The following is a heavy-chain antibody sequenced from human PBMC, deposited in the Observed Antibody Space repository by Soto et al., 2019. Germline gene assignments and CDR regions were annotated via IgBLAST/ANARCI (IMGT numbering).Heavy chain of an antibody. D-gene: IGHD2-2*02. CDR3: ATHCISTSCSTADYYYGMDV. Sequence: QVQLVQSGAEVKKPGSSVKVSCKASGGTFSSYAISWVRQAPGQGLEWMGGIIPIFGTANYAQKFQGRVTITPDKSTITAYMELSSLRSEDTAVYYCATHCISTSCSTADYYYGMDVCGQGTTVTVSS. J-gene: IGHJ6*02. V-gene: IGHV1-69*06. CDR1: GGTFSSYA. CDR2: IIPIFGTA.